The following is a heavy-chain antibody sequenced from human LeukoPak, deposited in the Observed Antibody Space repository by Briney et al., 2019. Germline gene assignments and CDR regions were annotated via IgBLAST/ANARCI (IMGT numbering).Heavy chain of an antibody. CDR2: IYYSGST. D-gene: IGHD3-22*01. V-gene: IGHV4-59*01. Sequence: SSETLSLTCTVSGGSISTYYCSWIRQPPGKGLEWVGYIYYSGSTNYNPSPKSRVTISVDTSKNQFSLKLSSVTAADTAVYYCARLHYDSSGYYYFDYWGQGTLVTVSS. CDR3: ARLHYDSSGYYYFDY. CDR1: GGSISTYY. J-gene: IGHJ4*02.